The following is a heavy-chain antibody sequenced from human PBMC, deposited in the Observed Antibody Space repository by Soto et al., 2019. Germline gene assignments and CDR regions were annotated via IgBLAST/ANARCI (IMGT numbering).Heavy chain of an antibody. J-gene: IGHJ5*02. V-gene: IGHV4-4*02. CDR1: SGSISSSNW. CDR2: IYHSGST. Sequence: SETLCLTCAVSSGSISSSNWWSWVRQPPGKGLEWIGEIYHSGSTNYNPSLKSRVTISVDKSKNQFSLKLSSVTAADTAVYYCARSGLLEWSPFDPWGQGTLVTVSS. D-gene: IGHD3-3*01. CDR3: ARSGLLEWSPFDP.